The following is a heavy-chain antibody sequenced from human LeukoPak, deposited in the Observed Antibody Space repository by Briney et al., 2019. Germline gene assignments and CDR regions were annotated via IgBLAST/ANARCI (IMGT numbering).Heavy chain of an antibody. Sequence: GASVKVSCKTSGYTFSNYGISWVRQAPGQGLEWMGWITAYNGNRSYAQRFQGRITLTTDTSTSTSYMELRSLEYDDTAIYYCARDNDKVVDHWGQGTLVTVSS. D-gene: IGHD1-1*01. J-gene: IGHJ4*01. CDR3: ARDNDKVVDH. CDR2: ITAYNGNR. CDR1: GYTFSNYG. V-gene: IGHV1-18*01.